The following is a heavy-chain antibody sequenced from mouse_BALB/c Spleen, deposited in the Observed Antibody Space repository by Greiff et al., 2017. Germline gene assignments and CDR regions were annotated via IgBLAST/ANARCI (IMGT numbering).Heavy chain of an antibody. CDR1: GFTFSSFG. Sequence: EVHLVESGGGLVQPGGSRKLSCAASGFTFSSFGMHWVRQAPEKGLEWVAYISSGSSTIYYADTVKGRFTISKDNPKNTLFLQMTSLRSEDTAMYYCARGIYYGNYAAYWGQGTLVTVSA. D-gene: IGHD2-1*01. CDR3: ARGIYYGNYAAY. V-gene: IGHV5-17*02. CDR2: ISSGSSTI. J-gene: IGHJ3*01.